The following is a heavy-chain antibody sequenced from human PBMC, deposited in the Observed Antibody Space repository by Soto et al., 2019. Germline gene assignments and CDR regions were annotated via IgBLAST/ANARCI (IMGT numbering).Heavy chain of an antibody. CDR2: IYTSGST. CDR1: GGSISSYY. V-gene: IGHV4-4*07. Sequence: PSETLSLTCTVSGGSISSYYWSWIRQPAGKGLEWIGRIYTSGSTNYNPSLKSRVTMSVDTSKNQFSLKLGSVTAADTAVYYCARDHLYYDFWSGPSPAYYYGMDVWGQGTTVTVSS. D-gene: IGHD3-3*01. J-gene: IGHJ6*02. CDR3: ARDHLYYDFWSGPSPAYYYGMDV.